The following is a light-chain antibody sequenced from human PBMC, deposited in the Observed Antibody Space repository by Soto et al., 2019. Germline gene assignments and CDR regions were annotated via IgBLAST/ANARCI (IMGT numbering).Light chain of an antibody. CDR3: QQYGNSRA. J-gene: IGKJ1*01. CDR2: DIS. V-gene: IGKV3-20*01. Sequence: VLTQSPGTLSLSPGERATLSCRASQSVGSTYLAWYQQRPGQAPRLVIYDISSRATGIPDRFSGSGSGTDFTLTISGLEPEDFAVYYCQQYGNSRAFGQGTKVEIK. CDR1: QSVGSTY.